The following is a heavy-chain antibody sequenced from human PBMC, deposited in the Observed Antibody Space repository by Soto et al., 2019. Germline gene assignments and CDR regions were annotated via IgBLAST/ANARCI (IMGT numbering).Heavy chain of an antibody. J-gene: IGHJ5*02. D-gene: IGHD5-12*01. V-gene: IGHV4-30-4*01. CDR3: ARDDGDGYHLFDP. CDR2: IYYSGST. Sequence: QVQLQESGPGLVKPSQTLSLTCTVSGGSISSGDYYWSWIRQPPGKGLEWIGYIYYSGSTYYNPSLKSRVXXSXAXXKHQFSLKLSSVTAADTAVYYCARDDGDGYHLFDPWGQGTLVTVSS. CDR1: GGSISSGDYY.